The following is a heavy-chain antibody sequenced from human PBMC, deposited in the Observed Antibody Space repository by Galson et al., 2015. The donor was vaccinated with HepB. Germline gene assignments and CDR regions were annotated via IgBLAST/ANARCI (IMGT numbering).Heavy chain of an antibody. D-gene: IGHD3-10*01. CDR1: GYSFTSYW. CDR2: IDPSDSYT. V-gene: IGHV5-10-1*01. J-gene: IGHJ4*02. Sequence: QSGAEVTKPGESLRISCTGSGYSFTSYWISWVRQMPGKGLEWMGRIDPSDSYTNYSPSFQGHVTISADKSISTAYLQWSSLKASDTAMYYCARLYGWFGERSLPPDFDYWGQGTLVTVSS. CDR3: ARLYGWFGERSLPPDFDY.